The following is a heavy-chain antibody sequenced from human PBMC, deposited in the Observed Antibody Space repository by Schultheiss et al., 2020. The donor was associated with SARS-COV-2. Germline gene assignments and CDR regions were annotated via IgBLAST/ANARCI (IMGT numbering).Heavy chain of an antibody. CDR3: ARGEVYSGYDPYYYYYGMDV. Sequence: SQTLSLTCAVYGGSFSGYYWSWIRQPPGKGLEWIGYIYYSGSTNYNPSLKSRVTISVDTSKNQFSLKLSSVTAADTAVYYCARGEVYSGYDPYYYYYGMDVWGQGTTVTVSS. D-gene: IGHD5-12*01. CDR2: IYYSGST. CDR1: GGSFSGYY. J-gene: IGHJ6*02. V-gene: IGHV4-34*01.